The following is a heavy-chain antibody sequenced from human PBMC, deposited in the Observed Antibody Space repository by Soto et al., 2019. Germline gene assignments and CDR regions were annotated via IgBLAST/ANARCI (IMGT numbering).Heavy chain of an antibody. CDR1: GYSFTSYW. D-gene: IGHD6-13*01. CDR3: ARIGSLYSSSWYDYYYGMDV. CDR2: IYPGDSDT. V-gene: IGHV5-51*01. Sequence: ESLKISWKGSGYSFTSYWIAWVRQMPDKGLEWVAIIYPGDSDTRYSPSFQGQVTISADKSISTAYLQWSSLKASDTAMYYCARIGSLYSSSWYDYYYGMDVWGQGTTVTVSS. J-gene: IGHJ6*02.